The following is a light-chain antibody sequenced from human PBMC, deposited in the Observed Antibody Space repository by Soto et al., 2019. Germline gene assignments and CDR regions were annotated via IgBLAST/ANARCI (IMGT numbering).Light chain of an antibody. J-gene: IGKJ1*01. CDR3: XXXNSYSEA. Sequence: DIPMTQSPSTLSGSVGDRVTITCRASQTISSCLAWYQQKPGKAPKLLIYKASTLKSGVPSRFSGSGSGTEFTLTISSLXPXXFAXYXXXXXNSYSEAFGQGTKVELK. CDR1: QTISSC. CDR2: KAS. V-gene: IGKV1-5*03.